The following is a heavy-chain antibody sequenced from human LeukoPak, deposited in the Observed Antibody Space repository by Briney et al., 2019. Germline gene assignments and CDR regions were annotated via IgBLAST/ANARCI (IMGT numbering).Heavy chain of an antibody. Sequence: GGSLRLSCAGSGFTVSRNYMSWVRQAPGKGLEWVSGINSGGSTYYGDSVKGRFTISRDNSKNTLYLQMNGLRGEDTAVYYCVMSFMGSTNWPDYWGQGTLVTVSS. CDR3: VMSFMGSTNWPDY. D-gene: IGHD2-2*01. CDR1: GFTVSRNY. V-gene: IGHV3-53*01. CDR2: INSGGST. J-gene: IGHJ4*02.